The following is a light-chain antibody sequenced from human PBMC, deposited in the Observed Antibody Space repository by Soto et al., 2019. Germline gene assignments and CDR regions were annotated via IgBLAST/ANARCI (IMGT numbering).Light chain of an antibody. V-gene: IGLV2-23*02. CDR1: SSDVGSYNL. Sequence: QSVLTQPDSVSGSPGQSITISCTGTSSDVGSYNLVSWYQQHPDKAPKVIVYEVIKRPSGVSNRFAGSKSGNTAALTISGLQAEDETDYYCCSYAGGSKWVFGGGTKLTVL. J-gene: IGLJ3*02. CDR3: CSYAGGSKWV. CDR2: EVI.